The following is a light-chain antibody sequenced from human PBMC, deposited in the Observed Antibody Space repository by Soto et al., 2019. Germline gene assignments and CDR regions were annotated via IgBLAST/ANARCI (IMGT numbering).Light chain of an antibody. Sequence: DIQMTQSPSSLSASVGDRVIITCQASQDISNYLNWYQQKPGKAPKLLIYDASNLETGVPSRFSGSGSGTDFTFTISSLQPEDIATYYCQQYDDLPHTFGQGTKLEIK. CDR3: QQYDDLPHT. V-gene: IGKV1-33*01. J-gene: IGKJ2*01. CDR1: QDISNY. CDR2: DAS.